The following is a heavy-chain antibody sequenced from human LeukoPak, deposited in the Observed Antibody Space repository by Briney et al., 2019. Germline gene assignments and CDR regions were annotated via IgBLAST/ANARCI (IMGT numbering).Heavy chain of an antibody. D-gene: IGHD2-21*01. CDR3: ARGVVIAPQTFDY. CDR1: GYSISNGYY. Sequence: PSETLSLTCTVSGYSISNGYYWGWIRQPPGKGLEFIGSVYHGGNTYYKASLKSRVTIPLDTSKNQFSLRLSSVTAADTAVYYCARGVVIAPQTFDYWGQGTLVTVSS. J-gene: IGHJ4*02. V-gene: IGHV4-38-2*02. CDR2: VYHGGNT.